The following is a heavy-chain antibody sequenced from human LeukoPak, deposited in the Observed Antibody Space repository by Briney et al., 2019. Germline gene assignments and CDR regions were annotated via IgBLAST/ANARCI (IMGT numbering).Heavy chain of an antibody. D-gene: IGHD5-12*01. CDR3: ARGLRGYSGYAVGY. Sequence: PGGSLRLSCTASGFTFTNYAMNWVRQAPGKGLEWVSTLSTSGASTYYADSVKGRFTISRDNSKSMLYLQMNSLRAEDTAVYYCARGLRGYSGYAVGYWGQGTLVTVSS. V-gene: IGHV3-23*01. CDR2: LSTSGAST. J-gene: IGHJ4*02. CDR1: GFTFTNYA.